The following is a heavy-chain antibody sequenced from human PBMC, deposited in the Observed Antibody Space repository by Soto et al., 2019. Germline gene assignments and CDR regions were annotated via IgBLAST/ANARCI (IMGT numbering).Heavy chain of an antibody. Sequence: GGSLIVSCAAAGFTFSNYAMSWVRQAPGKGLEWVSSISGSGGSTYYADPVKARFTISRDNYENTLYLQMNSLRAEDTAVYYCVKGVQFLEWLVDGWGQGTPVTVSS. V-gene: IGHV3-23*01. CDR2: ISGSGGST. CDR3: VKGVQFLEWLVDG. CDR1: GFTFSNYA. D-gene: IGHD3-3*01. J-gene: IGHJ4*02.